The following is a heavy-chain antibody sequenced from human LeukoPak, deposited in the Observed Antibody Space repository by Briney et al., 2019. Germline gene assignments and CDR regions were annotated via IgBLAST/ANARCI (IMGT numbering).Heavy chain of an antibody. Sequence: GGSLRLSCAASGFTFSSYWMSWVRQAPGKGLEWVANIKQDGSEKYYVDSVKGRFTISRDNAKNSLYLQMNSLRAEDTAVYYCAKDWGSGWPGVWGQGTLVTVSS. V-gene: IGHV3-7*01. D-gene: IGHD6-19*01. CDR2: IKQDGSEK. J-gene: IGHJ4*02. CDR3: AKDWGSGWPGV. CDR1: GFTFSSYW.